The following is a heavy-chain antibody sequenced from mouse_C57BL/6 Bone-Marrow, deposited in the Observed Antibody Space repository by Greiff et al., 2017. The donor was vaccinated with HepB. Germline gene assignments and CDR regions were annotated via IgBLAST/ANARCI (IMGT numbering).Heavy chain of an antibody. CDR3: TGSGATGVAHYYAMDY. J-gene: IGHJ4*01. CDR1: GYTFTDYE. V-gene: IGHV1-15*01. CDR2: IDPETGGT. D-gene: IGHD1-1*01. Sequence: QVQLQQSGAELVRPGASVTLSCKASGYTFTDYEMHWVKQTPVHGLEWIGAIDPETGGTAYNQKFKGKAILTADKSSSTAYMELRSLTSEDSAVYYCTGSGATGVAHYYAMDYWGQGTSVTVSS.